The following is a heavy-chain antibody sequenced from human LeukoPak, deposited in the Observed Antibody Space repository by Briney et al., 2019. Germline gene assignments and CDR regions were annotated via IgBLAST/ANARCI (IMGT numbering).Heavy chain of an antibody. CDR1: GFTFSSYS. D-gene: IGHD2-15*01. CDR3: ARVATPYYFDY. CDR2: ISSSSSYI. J-gene: IGHJ4*02. Sequence: GGSLRLSCAASGFTFSSYSMNWVRQAPGKGLEWVSSISSSSSYIYYADSVKGRFTISRDNAKNSLNLQMNSLRAEDTAVYYCARVATPYYFDYWGQGTLVTVSS. V-gene: IGHV3-21*01.